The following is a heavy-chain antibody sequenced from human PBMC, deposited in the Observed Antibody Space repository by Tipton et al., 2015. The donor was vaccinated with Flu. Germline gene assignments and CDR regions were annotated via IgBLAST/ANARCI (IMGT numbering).Heavy chain of an antibody. J-gene: IGHJ4*02. CDR1: GFTFSSYG. Sequence: SGFTFSSYGMHWVRQAPGKGLEWVAFIRYDGSNKYYADSVKGRFTISRDNSKNTLYLQMNSLRAEDTAVYYCAKDSSGWFWGFYDYWGQGTLVTVSS. CDR3: AKDSSGWFWGFYDY. CDR2: IRYDGSNK. V-gene: IGHV3-30*02. D-gene: IGHD6-19*01.